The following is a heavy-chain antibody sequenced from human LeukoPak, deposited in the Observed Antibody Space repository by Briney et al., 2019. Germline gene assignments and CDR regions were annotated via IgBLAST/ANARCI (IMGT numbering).Heavy chain of an antibody. D-gene: IGHD2-15*01. CDR2: MSSGGTYI. Sequence: GGSLRLSCTASGFTFSNHAMTWVRQAPGKGLEWVSSMSSGGTYIYYTDSVRGRFTISRDNAKNSLYLVMNSLRAEDTATYYCARDRPTGASRVFVVQWGQGTLVTVSS. J-gene: IGHJ4*02. V-gene: IGHV3-21*01. CDR1: GFTFSNHA. CDR3: ARDRPTGASRVFVVQ.